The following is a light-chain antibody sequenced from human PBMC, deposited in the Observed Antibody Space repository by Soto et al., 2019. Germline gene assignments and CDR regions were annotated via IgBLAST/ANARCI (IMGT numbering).Light chain of an antibody. CDR2: DAS. J-gene: IGKJ1*01. CDR3: QQRSNWPPWT. CDR1: QSVSSY. V-gene: IGKV3-11*01. Sequence: EIVLTQSPATLSLSPGERATLSCRASQSVSSYLAWYQQKPGQAPRLLIQDASNRATGIPARFSGSGYGTDFTLTISSLELEDFAVYYCQQRSNWPPWTFGQGTKLEIK.